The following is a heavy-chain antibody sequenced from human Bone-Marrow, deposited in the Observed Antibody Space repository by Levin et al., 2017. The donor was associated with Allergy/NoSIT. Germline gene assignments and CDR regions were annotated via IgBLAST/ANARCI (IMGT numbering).Heavy chain of an antibody. Sequence: GESLKISCAASGFTFSKNWVHWVRQAPGKGLVWVSRIDSDGSGTTYADSVKGRFTISRDNAKNTAYLQMNSLRAEDTAVYYCARDKFYAMDAWGQGTTVTVSS. V-gene: IGHV3-74*01. CDR1: GFTFSKNW. CDR3: ARDKFYAMDA. J-gene: IGHJ6*02. CDR2: IDSDGSGT.